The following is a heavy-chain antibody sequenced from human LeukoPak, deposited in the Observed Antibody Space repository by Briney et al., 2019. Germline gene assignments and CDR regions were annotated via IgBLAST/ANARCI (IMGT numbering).Heavy chain of an antibody. CDR1: GFIFSNLW. D-gene: IGHD1-26*01. V-gene: IGHV3-23*01. J-gene: IGHJ4*02. CDR2: ISGSGGST. Sequence: GGSLRLSCAASGFIFSNLWMTWVRQAPGKGLEWVSAISGSGGSTYYADSVKGRFTISRDNSKNTLYLEMNSLRVEDTAVYYCARGSGTYSTNDYWGQGTLVTVSS. CDR3: ARGSGTYSTNDY.